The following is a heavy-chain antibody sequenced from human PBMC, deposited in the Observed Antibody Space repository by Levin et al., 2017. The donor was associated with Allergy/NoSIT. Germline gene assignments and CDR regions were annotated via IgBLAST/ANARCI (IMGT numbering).Heavy chain of an antibody. Sequence: SETLSLTCTVSGGSISSYYWSWIRQPPGKGLEWIGYIYYSGSTNYNPSLKSRVTISVDTSKNQFSLKLSSVTAADTAVYYCARLNTDLGYSSSWYTGMGYYYYYGMDGWGQGTTVTVSS. CDR1: GGSISSYY. CDR3: ARLNTDLGYSSSWYTGMGYYYYYGMDG. V-gene: IGHV4-59*01. J-gene: IGHJ6*02. D-gene: IGHD6-13*01. CDR2: IYYSGST.